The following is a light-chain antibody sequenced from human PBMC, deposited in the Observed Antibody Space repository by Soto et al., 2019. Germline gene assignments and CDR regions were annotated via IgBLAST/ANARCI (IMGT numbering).Light chain of an antibody. CDR2: GAA. CDR3: QQYNNWTRT. J-gene: IGKJ4*01. V-gene: IGKV3-15*01. CDR1: QSVSSN. Sequence: EIVMTQSPATLSVSPGERATLSCRASQSVSSNLAWYQHKPGQAPRLLINGAATRASGIPARFSGSGSGTEFTRTISSLQSEDFAVYYCQQYNNWTRTFGGGTKVDIK.